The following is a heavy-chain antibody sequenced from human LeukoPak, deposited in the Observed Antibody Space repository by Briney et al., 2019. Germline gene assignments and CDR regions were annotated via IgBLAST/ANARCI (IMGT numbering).Heavy chain of an antibody. CDR1: GGSISSSSYY. J-gene: IGHJ6*02. V-gene: IGHV4-39*01. CDR3: ARQPPPGSSWCHNYYYGMDV. CDR2: IYYSGST. Sequence: SETLSLTCTVSGGSISSSSYYWGWIRQPPGKGLEWIGSIYYSGSTYYNPSLKSRVTISVDTSKNQFSLKLSSVTAADTAVYYCARQPPPGSSWCHNYYYGMDVWGQGTTVTVSS. D-gene: IGHD6-13*01.